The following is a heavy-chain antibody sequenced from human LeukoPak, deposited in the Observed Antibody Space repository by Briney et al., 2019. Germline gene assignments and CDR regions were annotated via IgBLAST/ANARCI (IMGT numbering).Heavy chain of an antibody. Sequence: PVKVSCKASGGTFSSYAISWVRQAPGQGFEWMGGIIPIFGTANYAQKFQGRVTITTDESTSTAYMELSSLRSEDTAVYYCATPLATSGSYYIGAFDIWGQGTMVTVSS. CDR1: GGTFSSYA. CDR2: IIPIFGTA. CDR3: ATPLATSGSYYIGAFDI. J-gene: IGHJ3*02. V-gene: IGHV1-69*05. D-gene: IGHD1-26*01.